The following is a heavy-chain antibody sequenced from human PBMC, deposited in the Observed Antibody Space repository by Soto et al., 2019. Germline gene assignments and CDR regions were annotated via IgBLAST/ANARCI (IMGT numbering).Heavy chain of an antibody. CDR2: IYYSGST. CDR3: ARAGTMVRGVIITSLGWWFDP. V-gene: IGHV4-31*03. J-gene: IGHJ5*02. CDR1: GGSIRSGGYY. Sequence: SETLSLTCTVSGGSIRSGGYYWSWIRQHPGKGLEWIGYIYYSGSTYYNPSLKSRVTISVDTSKNQFSLKLSSVTAADTAVYYCARAGTMVRGVIITSLGWWFDPWGQGTLVTVSS. D-gene: IGHD3-10*01.